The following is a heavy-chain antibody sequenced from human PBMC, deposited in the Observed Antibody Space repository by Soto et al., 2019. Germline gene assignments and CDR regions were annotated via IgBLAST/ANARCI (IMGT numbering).Heavy chain of an antibody. Sequence: GGSLRLSCAASGFTFSSYGMHWVRQAPGKGLEWVAVISYDGSNKYYADSVKGRFTISRGNSKNTLYLQMNSLRAEDTAVYYCARGPSVYCSSTSCSPFDPWGQGTLVTVSS. V-gene: IGHV3-30*03. CDR2: ISYDGSNK. CDR3: ARGPSVYCSSTSCSPFDP. CDR1: GFTFSSYG. J-gene: IGHJ5*02. D-gene: IGHD2-2*01.